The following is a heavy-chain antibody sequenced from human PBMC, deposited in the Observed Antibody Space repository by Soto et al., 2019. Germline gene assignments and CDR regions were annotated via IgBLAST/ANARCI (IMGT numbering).Heavy chain of an antibody. J-gene: IGHJ5*02. V-gene: IGHV1-69*13. D-gene: IGHD3-22*01. CDR1: GGTFSSYA. CDR2: IIPIFGTA. Sequence: SVKVSCKASGGTFSSYAISWVRQAPGQGLEWMGGIIPIFGTANYAQKFQGRVTITADESTSTAYMELSSLRSEDTAVYYCARGGTYYYDSSGYYTLFXPWGQGTLVTVSS. CDR3: ARGGTYYYDSSGYYTLFXP.